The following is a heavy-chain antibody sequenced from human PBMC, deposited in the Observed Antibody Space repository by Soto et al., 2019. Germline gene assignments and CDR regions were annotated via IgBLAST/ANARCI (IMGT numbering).Heavy chain of an antibody. CDR3: ARGVMRGSGSYPLYYYYYGMDV. V-gene: IGHV1-18*04. D-gene: IGHD3-10*01. J-gene: IGHJ6*02. Sequence: GASVKVSCKASGYTFTSYGISWVRQAPGQGLEWMGWISAYNGNTNYAQKLQGRVTMTTDTSTSTAYMELRSLRSDDTAVYYCARGVMRGSGSYPLYYYYYGMDVWGQGTTVTVYS. CDR1: GYTFTSYG. CDR2: ISAYNGNT.